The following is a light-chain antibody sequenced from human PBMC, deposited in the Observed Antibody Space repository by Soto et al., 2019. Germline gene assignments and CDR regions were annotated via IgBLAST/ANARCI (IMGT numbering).Light chain of an antibody. CDR1: QSVSSY. Sequence: EIVLTQSPATLSLSPGERATLSCRASQSVSSYLAWYQQKPGQAPRLLIYDASNRATGIPARFSGSGSGTDFTLTISSLEPEEFAVYYWQQRDTFGQGTKLEIK. V-gene: IGKV3-11*01. CDR2: DAS. J-gene: IGKJ2*01. CDR3: QQRDT.